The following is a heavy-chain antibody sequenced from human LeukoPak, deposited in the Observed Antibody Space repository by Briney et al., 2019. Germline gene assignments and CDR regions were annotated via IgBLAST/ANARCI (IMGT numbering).Heavy chain of an antibody. V-gene: IGHV1-2*02. D-gene: IGHD1-26*01. Sequence: ASVKVSCKASGYTFTGYYMYWVRQAPGQGLEWMGWINPNSGGTNYAQKFQGRVTMTRDTSISTAYMELSRLRSDDTAVYYCARDPGMGAVRGYYYFYYMDVWGKGTTVTVSS. CDR3: ARDPGMGAVRGYYYFYYMDV. CDR1: GYTFTGYY. CDR2: INPNSGGT. J-gene: IGHJ6*03.